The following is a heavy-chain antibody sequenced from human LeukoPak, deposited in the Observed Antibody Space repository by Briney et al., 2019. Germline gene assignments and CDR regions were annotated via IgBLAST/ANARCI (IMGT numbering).Heavy chain of an antibody. CDR3: ARDDDTQVRLYHLARGYSYAKGYYFDY. V-gene: IGHV4-31*03. CDR1: GGSISSGGYY. CDR2: IYYSGST. Sequence: SETLSLTCTVSGGSISSGGYYWSWIRQHPGKGLEWIGYIYYSGSTYYNPSLKSRVTISVDTSKNQFSLKLSSVTAADTAVYYCARDDDTQVRLYHLARGYSYAKGYYFDYWGQGTLVTVSS. J-gene: IGHJ4*02. D-gene: IGHD5-18*01.